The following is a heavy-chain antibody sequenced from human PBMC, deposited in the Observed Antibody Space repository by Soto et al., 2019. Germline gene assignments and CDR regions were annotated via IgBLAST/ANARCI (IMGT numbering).Heavy chain of an antibody. V-gene: IGHV1-18*01. J-gene: IGHJ6*02. D-gene: IGHD6-13*01. CDR2: ISAYNGNT. CDR3: ARDPVYSSSWYLSYDYYYYYGMDV. CDR1: GYTFTSYG. Sequence: QVQLVQSGAEVKKPGASVKVSCKASGYTFTSYGISWVRQAPGQGLEWMGWISAYNGNTNYAHKLQGRVTMTTDPSTSTAYMELRSLRSDDTAVYYCARDPVYSSSWYLSYDYYYYYGMDVWGQGTTVTVSS.